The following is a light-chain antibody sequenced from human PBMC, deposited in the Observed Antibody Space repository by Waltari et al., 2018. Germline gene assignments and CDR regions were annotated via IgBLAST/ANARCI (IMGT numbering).Light chain of an antibody. CDR3: SSYSTSLTPYV. Sequence: QSALTQPASVSGSPGQSITIPCTGTSSDVGGYNHVPWYQQHPAKAPKLMIYDVSSRPSGVSNRFFGSKSGNTASLTISGLQAEDEAVYFCSSYSTSLTPYVFGPGTKVTVL. CDR1: SSDVGGYNH. J-gene: IGLJ1*01. V-gene: IGLV2-14*03. CDR2: DVS.